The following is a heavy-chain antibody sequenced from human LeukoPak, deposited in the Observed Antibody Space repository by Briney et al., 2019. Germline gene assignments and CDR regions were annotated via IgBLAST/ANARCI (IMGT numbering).Heavy chain of an antibody. Sequence: GASVKVSCKASGYTFTGYYMHWVRQAPGQGLEWMGWVNPNSGGTNYAQKFQGRVTMTRDTSISTAYMELSRLRSDDTAVYYCARMYYDILTGYLYYFDYWGQGTLVTVSS. V-gene: IGHV1-2*02. CDR2: VNPNSGGT. D-gene: IGHD3-9*01. CDR3: ARMYYDILTGYLYYFDY. J-gene: IGHJ4*02. CDR1: GYTFTGYY.